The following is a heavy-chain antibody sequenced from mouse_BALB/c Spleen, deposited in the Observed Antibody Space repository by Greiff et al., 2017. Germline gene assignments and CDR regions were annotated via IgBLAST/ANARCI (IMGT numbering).Heavy chain of an antibody. CDR3: ARSHLAMDY. CDR2: ISSGSSTI. CDR1: GFTFSSFG. Sequence: EVHLVESGGGLVQPGGSRKLSCAASGFTFSSFGMHWVRQAPEKGLEWVAYISSGSSTIYYADTVKGRFTISRDNPKNTLFLQMTSLRSEDTAMYYCARSHLAMDYWGQGTSVTVSS. V-gene: IGHV5-17*02. J-gene: IGHJ4*01.